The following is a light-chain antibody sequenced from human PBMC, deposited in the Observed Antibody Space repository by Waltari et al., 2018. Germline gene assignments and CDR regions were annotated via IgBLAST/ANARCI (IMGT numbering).Light chain of an antibody. CDR1: TSIGNK. CDR2: YAS. Sequence: EIVLTQSPDFQSVTPKEKVTITCRASTSIGNKLHWYQQKPDQSPRLLIRYASQSFSGVPSRFSGSGSGTDFTLTINSLEAEDAATYYCHQSSSSPYTFGQGTKLEIK. J-gene: IGKJ2*01. CDR3: HQSSSSPYT. V-gene: IGKV6-21*01.